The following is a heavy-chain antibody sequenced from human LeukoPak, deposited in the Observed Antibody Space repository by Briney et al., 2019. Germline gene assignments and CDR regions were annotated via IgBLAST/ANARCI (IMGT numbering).Heavy chain of an antibody. D-gene: IGHD2-2*02. CDR1: GFTFSRYG. J-gene: IGHJ5*02. CDR2: ISYDGSNK. V-gene: IGHV3-30*18. Sequence: GGSLRLSCAASGFTFSRYGMHWVRQALGKGLEWVAVISYDGSNKYYADSVKGRFTLSRDNSKNTLYLQKNSLRAEDTAVYYCAKDLDCSRTSCYTPWFDPWGQGTLVTVSS. CDR3: AKDLDCSRTSCYTPWFDP.